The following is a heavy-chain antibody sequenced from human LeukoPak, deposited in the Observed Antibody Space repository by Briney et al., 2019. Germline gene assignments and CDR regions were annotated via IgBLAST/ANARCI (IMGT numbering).Heavy chain of an antibody. CDR1: GGSFSGYY. D-gene: IGHD3-9*01. Sequence: PSETLSLTCAVYGGSFSGYYWSWIRQPPGKGLEWIGEINHSGGTNYNPSLKSRVTISVDTSKNQFSLKLSSVTAADTAVYYCARGGKRKILTGYSYWGQGTLVTVSS. J-gene: IGHJ4*02. CDR2: INHSGGT. V-gene: IGHV4-34*01. CDR3: ARGGKRKILTGYSY.